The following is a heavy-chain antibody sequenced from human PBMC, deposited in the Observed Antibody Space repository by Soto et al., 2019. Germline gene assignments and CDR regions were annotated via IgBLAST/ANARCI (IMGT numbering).Heavy chain of an antibody. J-gene: IGHJ3*02. CDR2: ISSSGSTI. CDR1: GFTFSSYE. V-gene: IGHV3-48*03. D-gene: IGHD5-18*01. CDR3: GCDYPLSRYRNRDALDI. Sequence: PGGSLRLSCAASGFTFSSYEMNWVRQAPGKGLEWVSYISSSGSTIYYADSVKGRFTISRDNAKNSLYLQMNSLRAEDTAVYYCGCDYPLSRYRNRDALDIWCQGTIVTVSS.